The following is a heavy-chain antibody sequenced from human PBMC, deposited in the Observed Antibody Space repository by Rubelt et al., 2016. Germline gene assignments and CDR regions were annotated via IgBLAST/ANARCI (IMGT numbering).Heavy chain of an antibody. J-gene: IGHJ4*02. D-gene: IGHD2-2*01. CDR3: ARVACSSTCLVDY. Sequence: EVQLVESGGGLVQPGGSLRLSCAASGFTFSNYWMSWVRQAPGKGLEWVANIKQDGSEKTYVDSVKGRLTISRDNAKNSLYLQRNSLRAEDTAVYYCARVACSSTCLVDYWGQGTLVTVSS. CDR2: IKQDGSEK. CDR1: GFTFSNYW. V-gene: IGHV3-7*01.